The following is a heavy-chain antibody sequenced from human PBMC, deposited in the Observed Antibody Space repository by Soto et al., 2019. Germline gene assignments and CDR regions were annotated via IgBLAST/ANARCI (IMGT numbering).Heavy chain of an antibody. J-gene: IGHJ4*02. CDR3: ARYKITGLFDY. CDR2: INPTGST. Sequence: QVQLQQWGAGLLKPSETLSLTCAVYGGSFSGYSWTWIRPPPGTGLEWIGEINPTGSTNYNPSLKSKVTISLDMSKNKFSLKMTSGNDSDTAVYYCARYKITGLFDYWGQGTLVTVSS. CDR1: GGSFSGYS. V-gene: IGHV4-34*01. D-gene: IGHD2-8*02.